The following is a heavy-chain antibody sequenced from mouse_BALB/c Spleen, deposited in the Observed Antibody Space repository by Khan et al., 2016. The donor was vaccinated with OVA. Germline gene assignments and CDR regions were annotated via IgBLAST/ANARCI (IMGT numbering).Heavy chain of an antibody. Sequence: QIQLVQSGPELKKPGETVRISCKASGYTFTTAGMQWVQKMPGKGLKWIGWINTHSGVPKYAEDFKGRFAFSLETSASTAYLQISNLKDEDTATYFCARSYRYYWHCDVWGAGTTVTVSS. CDR1: GYTFTTAG. CDR3: ARSYRYYWHCDV. CDR2: INTHSGVP. D-gene: IGHD2-14*01. V-gene: IGHV9-4*02. J-gene: IGHJ1*01.